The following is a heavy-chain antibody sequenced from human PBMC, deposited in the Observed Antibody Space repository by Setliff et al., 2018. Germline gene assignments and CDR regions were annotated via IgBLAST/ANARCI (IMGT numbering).Heavy chain of an antibody. CDR3: ARDRLTATYYFDY. V-gene: IGHV4-31*03. Sequence: SETLSLTCTVSGGSISSGAYHWSWIRQHPGKGLEWIGYIYYSGSTYYNPSLKSRLTLSVDTSNNQFSLKLTSVTAADTAVYYCARDRLTATYYFDYWGQGTLVTVSS. J-gene: IGHJ4*02. CDR1: GGSISSGAYH. D-gene: IGHD3-16*01. CDR2: IYYSGST.